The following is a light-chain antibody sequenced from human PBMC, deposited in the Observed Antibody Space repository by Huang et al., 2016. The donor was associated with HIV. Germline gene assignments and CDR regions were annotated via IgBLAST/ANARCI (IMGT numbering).Light chain of an antibody. Sequence: VLTQSPATLSVSLGESATVSCRASQNIGSNLAWYQQRPGQAPMLLIPGATTRATSVPARVSGSGCGTEGALTLSSLRSEDSAVYYCYQYKHSFGQGTKLEIK. CDR3: YQYKHS. CDR1: QNIGSN. J-gene: IGKJ2*01. CDR2: GAT. V-gene: IGKV3-15*01.